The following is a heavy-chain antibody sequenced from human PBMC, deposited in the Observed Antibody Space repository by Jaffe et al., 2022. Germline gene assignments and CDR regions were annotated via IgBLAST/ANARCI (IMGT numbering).Heavy chain of an antibody. CDR2: ISWDGGST. V-gene: IGHV3-43D*04. J-gene: IGHJ6*03. CDR1: GFTFDDYA. CDR3: AKDYGSGSYSHEGFYYMDV. D-gene: IGHD3-10*01. Sequence: EVQLVESGGVVVQPGGSLRLSCAASGFTFDDYAMHWVRQAPGKGLEWVSLISWDGGSTYYADSVKGRFTISRDNSKNSLYLQMNSLRAEDTALYYCAKDYGSGSYSHEGFYYMDVWGKGTTVTVSS.